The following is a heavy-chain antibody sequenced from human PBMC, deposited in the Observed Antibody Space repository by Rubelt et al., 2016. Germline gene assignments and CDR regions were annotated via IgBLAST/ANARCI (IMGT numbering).Heavy chain of an antibody. V-gene: IGHV1-69*04. CDR1: GGTFSSYA. D-gene: IGHD1-26*01. Sequence: QVQLVQSGAEVKKPGSSVKVSCKASGGTFSSYAISWVRQAPGQGLEWMGRIIPILGIANSATKVQCEVTMTADKSPSTAYMELSSMRSEDTAVYYCARDPRSYHAFDIWGHGTMVTVSS. CDR2: IIPILGIA. CDR3: ARDPRSYHAFDI. J-gene: IGHJ3*02.